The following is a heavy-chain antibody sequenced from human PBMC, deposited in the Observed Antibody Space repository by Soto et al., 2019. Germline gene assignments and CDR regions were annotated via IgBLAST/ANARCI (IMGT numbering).Heavy chain of an antibody. CDR3: ASPLYDYGDYRAFDI. V-gene: IGHV3-33*01. J-gene: IGHJ3*02. CDR1: GFTFSSYG. Sequence: GSLRLSCAASGFTFSSYGMHWVRQAPGKGLEWVAVIWYDGSNKYYADSVKGRFTISRDNSKNTLYLQMNSLRAEDTAVYYCASPLYDYGDYRAFDIWGQGTMVTVSS. CDR2: IWYDGSNK. D-gene: IGHD4-17*01.